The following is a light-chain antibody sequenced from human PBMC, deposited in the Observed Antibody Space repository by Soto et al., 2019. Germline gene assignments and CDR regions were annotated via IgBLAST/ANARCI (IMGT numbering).Light chain of an antibody. CDR2: GAS. Sequence: IALTQCPCAVSLSPGESVTLSCRASQRFXSRELAGHQQKPGQAPRLRTAGASSSASGSPDSLSGGGSGTDFTPTISRREPDDSDRYYCQQYKSRTRTFGQGTKV. CDR3: QQYKSRTRT. CDR1: QRFXSRE. J-gene: IGKJ1*01. V-gene: IGKV3-20*01.